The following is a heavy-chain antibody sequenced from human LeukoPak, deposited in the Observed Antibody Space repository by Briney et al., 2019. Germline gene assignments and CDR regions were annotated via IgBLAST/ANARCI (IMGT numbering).Heavy chain of an antibody. CDR2: IFYSGST. CDR3: ARGQDYGGKRNWFAP. CDR1: GGSISSGGYY. V-gene: IGHV4-31*03. Sequence: SETLSLTCTVSGGSISSGGYYWSWIRQHPGRGLEWIGYIFYSGSTFYNPSLKSRVTISVDTSKNQFSLKLSSVTAADTAVYYCARGQDYGGKRNWFAPWGQGTLVTASS. D-gene: IGHD4-23*01. J-gene: IGHJ5*02.